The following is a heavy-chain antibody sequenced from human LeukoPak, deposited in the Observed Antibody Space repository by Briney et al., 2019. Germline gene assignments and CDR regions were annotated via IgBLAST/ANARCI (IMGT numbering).Heavy chain of an antibody. V-gene: IGHV3-33*01. J-gene: IGHJ4*02. D-gene: IGHD4-17*01. Sequence: GGSLRLSCAASGFTFSSYGMHWVRQAPGKGLEWVAVIWYDGSNKYYADSVKGRFPISRDNSKNTLYLQMTSLRAEDTAVYYCVGVAPYGDYEDYWGQGTLVTVSS. CDR2: IWYDGSNK. CDR1: GFTFSSYG. CDR3: VGVAPYGDYEDY.